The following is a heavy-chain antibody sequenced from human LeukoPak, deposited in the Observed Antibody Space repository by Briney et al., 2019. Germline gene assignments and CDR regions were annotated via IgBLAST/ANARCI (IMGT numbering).Heavy chain of an antibody. CDR3: ARHPYYYGSGSYYNGVSFDI. CDR1: GFTFSSYS. D-gene: IGHD3-10*01. CDR2: ISSSSSTI. Sequence: GGSLRLSCAASGFTFSSYSMNWVRQAPGKGLEWVSYISSSSSTIYYADSVKGRFTISRDNAKNSLYLQMNSLRAEDTAVYYCARHPYYYGSGSYYNGVSFDIWGQGTMVTVSS. J-gene: IGHJ3*02. V-gene: IGHV3-48*01.